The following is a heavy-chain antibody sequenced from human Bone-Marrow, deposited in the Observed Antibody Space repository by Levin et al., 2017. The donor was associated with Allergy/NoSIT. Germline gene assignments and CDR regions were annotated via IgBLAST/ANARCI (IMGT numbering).Heavy chain of an antibody. CDR1: GFSFNDYS. J-gene: IGHJ3*02. CDR2: ISSRSSHI. CDR3: ARAKQGYIYDPFDM. Sequence: GGSLRLSCAASGFSFNDYSMNWVRHAPGKGLEWVSSISSRSSHIYYVDSVEGRFTISRDNAKSSLFLQMNRLRAEDTAVYYCARAKQGYIYDPFDMWGQGTMVTVSS. V-gene: IGHV3-21*01. D-gene: IGHD5-18*01.